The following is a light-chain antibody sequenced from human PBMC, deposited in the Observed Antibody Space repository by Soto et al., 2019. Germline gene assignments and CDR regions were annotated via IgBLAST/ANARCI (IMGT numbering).Light chain of an antibody. V-gene: IGKV3-15*01. Sequence: DIVLTQSPCTLSLSTGERATLSCRASQTVSSTYLAWYQQKPGQAPSLLIYGTSTRATGFPARFSGSASGTDFTLTISSLQSEDFAVYYCQQYNEWPLTFGGGTKVDI. CDR1: QTVSSTY. CDR2: GTS. J-gene: IGKJ4*01. CDR3: QQYNEWPLT.